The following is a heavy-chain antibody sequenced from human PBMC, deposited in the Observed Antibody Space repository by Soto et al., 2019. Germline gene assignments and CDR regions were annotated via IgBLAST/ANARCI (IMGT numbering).Heavy chain of an antibody. CDR3: VRMGFSGGGYLSYYYYGMDI. J-gene: IGHJ6*02. V-gene: IGHV4-30-2*01. D-gene: IGHD5-12*01. CDR2: TYHSGNP. CDR1: GDTISTGGYT. Sequence: SETLSLTCDVSGDTISTGGYTWAWIRQPPGKALEWIGHTYHSGNPYYNPSLKSRVIISVDRSKNQFSLKVRSVTAADTAMYYCVRMGFSGGGYLSYYYYGMDIWGQGTTVTV.